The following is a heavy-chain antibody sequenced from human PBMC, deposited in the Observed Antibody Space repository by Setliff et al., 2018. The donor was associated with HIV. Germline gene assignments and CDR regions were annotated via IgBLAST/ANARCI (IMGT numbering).Heavy chain of an antibody. CDR2: ISYDGSRT. J-gene: IGHJ4*02. CDR3: ARDQGYSYGHGFDY. V-gene: IGHV3-30*15. D-gene: IGHD5-18*01. CDR1: GFTFSTFA. Sequence: GSLRLSCVASGFTFSTFAMHWVRQAPGKGLEWVSSISYDGSRTNYAGSVKGRFTISRDNSNNTLFLEVSSLRPEDTAVYYCARDQGYSYGHGFDYWGQGTLVTVSS.